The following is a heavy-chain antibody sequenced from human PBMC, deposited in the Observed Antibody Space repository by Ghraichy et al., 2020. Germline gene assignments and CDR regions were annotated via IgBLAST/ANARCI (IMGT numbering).Heavy chain of an antibody. CDR3: AREPSYDYSNPVRFSYGMDV. V-gene: IGHV3-21*01. Sequence: GGSLRLSCAASGFTFSSYSMNWVRQAPGKGLEWVSSISSSSSYIYYADSVKGRFTISRDNAKNSLYLQMNSLRAEDTAVYYCAREPSYDYSNPVRFSYGMDVWGQGTTVTVSS. CDR2: ISSSSSYI. D-gene: IGHD4-11*01. J-gene: IGHJ6*02. CDR1: GFTFSSYS.